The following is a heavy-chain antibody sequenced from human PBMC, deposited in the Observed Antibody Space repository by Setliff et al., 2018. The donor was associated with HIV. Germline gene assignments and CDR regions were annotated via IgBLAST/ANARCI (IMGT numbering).Heavy chain of an antibody. CDR1: GYSFTSYW. D-gene: IGHD3-22*01. CDR3: ANSHSAYFVDAFDI. CDR2: IHPGDSDI. V-gene: IGHV5-51*01. Sequence: KISCKGSGYSFTSYWIAWVRQMPGKGLEWMGTIHPGDSDIRYSPSFQGQVTISADKSSSTAYLQWSSLKASDTAMYYCANSHSAYFVDAFDIWGQGTMVTVSS. J-gene: IGHJ3*02.